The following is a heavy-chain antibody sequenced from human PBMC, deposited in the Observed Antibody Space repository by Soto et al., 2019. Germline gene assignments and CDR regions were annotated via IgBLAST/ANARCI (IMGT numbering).Heavy chain of an antibody. CDR2: ISWNSGSI. CDR3: AKPLASDAFDI. CDR1: GFTFDDYA. Sequence: QPGGSLRLSCAASGFTFDDYAMHWVRQAPGKGLEWVSGISWNSGSIGYADSVKGRFTISRDNAKNSLYLQMNSLRAEDTALYYCAKPLASDAFDIWGQGTMVTVSS. J-gene: IGHJ3*02. V-gene: IGHV3-9*01.